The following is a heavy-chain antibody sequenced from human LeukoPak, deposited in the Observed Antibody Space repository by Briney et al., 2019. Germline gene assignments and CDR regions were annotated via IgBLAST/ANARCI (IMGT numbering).Heavy chain of an antibody. CDR1: GYTFTGYY. J-gene: IGHJ4*02. V-gene: IGHV1-2*06. D-gene: IGHD6-6*01. CDR3: ARARQYSSSSLDY. CDR2: INSNSGGT. Sequence: ASVKVSCKGSGYTFTGYYMHWVRQAPGQGLEWMGRINSNSGGTNYAQKFQGRVTMTRDTSISTAYMEMTSLRFDDTAVYYCARARQYSSSSLDYWGQGTQVTVSS.